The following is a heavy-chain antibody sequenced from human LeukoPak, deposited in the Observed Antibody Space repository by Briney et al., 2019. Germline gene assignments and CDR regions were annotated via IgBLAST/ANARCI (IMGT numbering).Heavy chain of an antibody. CDR1: GFTFSSYA. CDR2: ISGSGGST. J-gene: IGHJ4*02. D-gene: IGHD6-13*01. V-gene: IGHV3-23*01. CDR3: AKLGSSWPLRVVFFDY. Sequence: PGGSLRLSCAASGFTFSSYAMSWVRQAPGKGLEWVSAISGSGGSTYYADSVKGRFTISRDNSKNTLYLQMNSLRAEDTAVYYCAKLGSSWPLRVVFFDYWGQGTLVTVSS.